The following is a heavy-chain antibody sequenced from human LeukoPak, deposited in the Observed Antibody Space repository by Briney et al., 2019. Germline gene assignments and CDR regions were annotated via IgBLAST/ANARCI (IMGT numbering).Heavy chain of an antibody. CDR2: INPNSGGT. J-gene: IGHJ4*02. CDR1: GYTFSSYG. Sequence: ASVKVSCKASGYTFSSYGITWVRQAPGQGLEWMGWINPNSGGTNYAQKFQGRVTMTRDTSISTAYMELSRLRSDDTAVYYCARDRGYCGGDCTRVGFDYWGQGTLVTVSS. CDR3: ARDRGYCGGDCTRVGFDY. D-gene: IGHD2-21*02. V-gene: IGHV1-2*02.